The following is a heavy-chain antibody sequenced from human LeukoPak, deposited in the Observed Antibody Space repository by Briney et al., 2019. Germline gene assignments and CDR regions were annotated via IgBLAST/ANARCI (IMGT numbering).Heavy chain of an antibody. D-gene: IGHD1-1*01. Sequence: PGRSLRLSCAASGFTFSSYGMHWVRQAPGKGLEWVAVIWYDGSNKYYADSVKGRFTISRDNSKNTLYLQMNSLRAEDTAVYYCARERDDPYYFDYWGQGTLVTVSS. J-gene: IGHJ4*02. V-gene: IGHV3-33*01. CDR3: ARERDDPYYFDY. CDR1: GFTFSSYG. CDR2: IWYDGSNK.